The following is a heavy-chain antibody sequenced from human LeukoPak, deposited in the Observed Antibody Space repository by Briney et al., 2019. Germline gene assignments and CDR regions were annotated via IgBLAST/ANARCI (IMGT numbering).Heavy chain of an antibody. CDR1: GFTFSSYG. D-gene: IGHD4-17*01. CDR2: IWYDGSNK. Sequence: GGSLRLSCAASGFTFSSYGMHWVRQAPGKGLEWVAVIWYDGSNKYYADSVKGRFTISRDNSKNTLYLQMNSLRAEDTAVYYCARAVDYGDFGNYFDYWGQGTLVTVSS. J-gene: IGHJ4*02. CDR3: ARAVDYGDFGNYFDY. V-gene: IGHV3-33*01.